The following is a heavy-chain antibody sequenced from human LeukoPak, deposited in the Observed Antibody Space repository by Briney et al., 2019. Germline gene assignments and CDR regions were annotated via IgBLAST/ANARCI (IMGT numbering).Heavy chain of an antibody. V-gene: IGHV3-53*01. Sequence: PGGSLRLSSAASRFTFTSYWMNWLRQAPGKGLEWVSVIYSGGSTFYADSVKGRFTISRDNSKNTLHLQMNSLRAADTAVYYCARDGAGYSNLEHYWGHGTLLTVSS. J-gene: IGHJ4*01. CDR2: IYSGGST. CDR3: ARDGAGYSNLEHY. D-gene: IGHD6-13*01. CDR1: RFTFTSYW.